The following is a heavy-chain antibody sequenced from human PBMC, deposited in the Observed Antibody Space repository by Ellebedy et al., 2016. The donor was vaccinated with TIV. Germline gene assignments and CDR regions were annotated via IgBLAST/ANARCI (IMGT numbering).Heavy chain of an antibody. CDR1: GFTFSSYC. V-gene: IGHV3-74*03. CDR2: INSDGSST. CDR3: ATERSGSYYNY. J-gene: IGHJ4*02. D-gene: IGHD1-26*01. Sequence: PGGSLRLSCEASGFTFSSYCMHWVRQAPGKGLLWVSRINSDGSSTTYVDSVKGRFTISRDNAKNTVYLQMNSLRLEDTAVYYCATERSGSYYNYWGQGNLVTVSS.